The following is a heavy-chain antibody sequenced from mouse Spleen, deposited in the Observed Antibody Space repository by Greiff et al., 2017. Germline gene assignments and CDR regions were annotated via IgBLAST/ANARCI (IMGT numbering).Heavy chain of an antibody. Sequence: QVQLQQPGAELVKPGASVKLSCKASGYTFTSYWMHWVKQRPGQGLEWIGMIHPNSGSTNYNEKFKSKATLTVDKSSSPAYMQLSSLTSEDSAVYYCYYGSSYDYYAMDYWGQGTSVTVSS. CDR1: GYTFTSYW. CDR3: YYGSSYDYYAMDY. D-gene: IGHD1-1*01. V-gene: IGHV1-64*01. J-gene: IGHJ4*01. CDR2: IHPNSGST.